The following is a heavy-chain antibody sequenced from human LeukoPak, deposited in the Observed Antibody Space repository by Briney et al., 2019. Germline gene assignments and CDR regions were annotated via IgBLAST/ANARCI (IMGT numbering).Heavy chain of an antibody. V-gene: IGHV1-69*01. CDR1: GGTFSSYA. D-gene: IGHD3-22*01. Sequence: SVKVSCKASGGTFSSYAISWVRQAPGQGLEWMGGIIPIFGTANYAQKFQGRVTITADESMSTAYMELSSLRSEDTAVYYCARVRRYYYDSSGYYVYWGQGTLVTVSS. CDR2: IIPIFGTA. CDR3: ARVRRYYYDSSGYYVY. J-gene: IGHJ4*02.